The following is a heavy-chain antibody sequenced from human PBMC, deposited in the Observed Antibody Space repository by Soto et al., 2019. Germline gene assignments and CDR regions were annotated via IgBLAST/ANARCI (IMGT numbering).Heavy chain of an antibody. D-gene: IGHD2-2*01. CDR3: TRELLGYCSSTSCYAKDNWFDP. Sequence: PGGSLRLSCTASGFTFGDYAMSWFRQAPGKGLEWVGFIRSKAYGGTTEYAASVKGRFTISRDDSKSIAYLQMNSLKTEDTAVYYCTRELLGYCSSTSCYAKDNWFDPWGQGTLVTVSS. V-gene: IGHV3-49*03. CDR2: IRSKAYGGTT. J-gene: IGHJ5*02. CDR1: GFTFGDYA.